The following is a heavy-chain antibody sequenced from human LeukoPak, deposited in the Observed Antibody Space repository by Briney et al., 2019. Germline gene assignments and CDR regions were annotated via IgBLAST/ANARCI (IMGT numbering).Heavy chain of an antibody. CDR2: VKSKIEGGTT. V-gene: IGHV3-15*01. D-gene: IGHD3-22*01. CDR3: TTVSGVWLLHY. J-gene: IGHJ4*02. Sequence: GGSLRLSCAASGFPFSNAWLSWVRQAPGKWLEYIGRVKSKIEGGTTDYAGPVKGRFTISRDDSKNTLYLQMNSLTTEDTAVYYCTTVSGVWLLHYWGQGTLVTVSS. CDR1: GFPFSNAW.